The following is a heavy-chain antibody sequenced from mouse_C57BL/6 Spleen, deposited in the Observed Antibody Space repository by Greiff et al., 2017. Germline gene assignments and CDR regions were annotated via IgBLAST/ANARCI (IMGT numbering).Heavy chain of an antibody. V-gene: IGHV14-4*01. CDR3: TTSTTEGYFEY. J-gene: IGHJ2*01. D-gene: IGHD2-12*01. CDR1: GFNIKDDC. CDR2: IDPENGDT. Sequence: EVQLMESGAELVRPGASVKLSCKASGFNIKDDCMHWVKQRPEQGLEWIGWIDPENGDTEYAPKFQGKATITADKSSNKAYLQLISLASEDTAVYYCTTSTTEGYFEYWGQGTTLTGSS.